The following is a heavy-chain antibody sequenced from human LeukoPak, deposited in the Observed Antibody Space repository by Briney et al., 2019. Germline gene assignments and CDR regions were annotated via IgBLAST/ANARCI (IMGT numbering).Heavy chain of an antibody. J-gene: IGHJ4*02. CDR3: VRGWELYN. D-gene: IGHD1-26*01. CDR2: VNSYNGDA. CDR1: GYSFTIFG. Sequence: ASVTVSCTGSGYSFTIFGISWVRQAPGQGPEWMGWVNSYNGDADYAPKFQGRVTMTTDTSTRTAYEEVRSLRSDDTAGYYCVRGWELYNWGQGTLVTVSS. V-gene: IGHV1-18*01.